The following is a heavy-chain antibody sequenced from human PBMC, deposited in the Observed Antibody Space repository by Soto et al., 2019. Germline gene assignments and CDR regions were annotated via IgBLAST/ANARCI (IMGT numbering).Heavy chain of an antibody. D-gene: IGHD6-13*01. V-gene: IGHV3-7*05. CDR3: ERVGSTSWYGYDYHGMEV. Sequence: EVQLVESGGGWVQPGGSLRLSCGASGFTFRTYWLSWVRQVPGKGLEWVANINQDGSEKNYVDSVKGRFTISRDNAKNSLHLQMSSLRAEDKALYSCERVGSTSWYGYDYHGMEVCGQGTTGTVSS. CDR2: INQDGSEK. CDR1: GFTFRTYW. J-gene: IGHJ6*02.